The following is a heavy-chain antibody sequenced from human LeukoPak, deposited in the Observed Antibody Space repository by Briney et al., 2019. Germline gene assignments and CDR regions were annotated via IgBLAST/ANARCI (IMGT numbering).Heavy chain of an antibody. CDR1: GFTFSSYS. V-gene: IGHV3-21*01. Sequence: PGGSLRLSCAASGFTFSSYSMNWVRQAPGKGLEWVSSISSSSYIYYADSVKGRFTISRDNAKNSLYLQMNSLRAEDTAVYYCAKEPSPYYDFWSGYYTDYFDYWGQGTLVTVSS. CDR2: ISSSSYI. D-gene: IGHD3-3*01. CDR3: AKEPSPYYDFWSGYYTDYFDY. J-gene: IGHJ4*02.